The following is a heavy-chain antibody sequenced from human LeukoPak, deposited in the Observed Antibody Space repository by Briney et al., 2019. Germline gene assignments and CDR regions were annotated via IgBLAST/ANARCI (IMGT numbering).Heavy chain of an antibody. Sequence: ASVKVSCKASGYTFTGYYMHWVRQAPGQGLEWMGWINPNSGGTNYAQKFQGRVTMTRDTSISTAYIELSRLRSDDTAVYYCARPHYDFWSGYSTFDYWGQGTLVTVSS. CDR3: ARPHYDFWSGYSTFDY. D-gene: IGHD3-3*01. V-gene: IGHV1-2*02. CDR1: GYTFTGYY. J-gene: IGHJ4*02. CDR2: INPNSGGT.